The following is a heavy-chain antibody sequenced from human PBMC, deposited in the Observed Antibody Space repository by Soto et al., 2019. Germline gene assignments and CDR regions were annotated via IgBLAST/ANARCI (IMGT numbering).Heavy chain of an antibody. V-gene: IGHV4-30-2*01. J-gene: IGHJ5*02. CDR3: ARVGPWVPYYYDSSPYTFENWFDP. D-gene: IGHD3-22*01. CDR2: IYHSGST. Sequence: SETLSLTCAVSGGSISSCGYSWSWIRQPPGKGLEWIGYIYHSGSTYYNPSLKSRVTISVDRSKNQFSLKLNSVTAADTAVYYCARVGPWVPYYYDSSPYTFENWFDPWGQGPLVTVSS. CDR1: GGSISSCGYS.